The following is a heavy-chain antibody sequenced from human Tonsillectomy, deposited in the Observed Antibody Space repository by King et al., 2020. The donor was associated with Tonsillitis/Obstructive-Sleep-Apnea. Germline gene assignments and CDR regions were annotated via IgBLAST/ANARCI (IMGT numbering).Heavy chain of an antibody. Sequence: VQLQESGPGLVKPSGTLSLTCAVSGGSISSSNWWSWVRQPPGKGREWIGEIYHSGSTNYNPSLKSRVTISVDKSKNQLSLKLSSVTAADTAVYYCARNGSCSGGSCYDFDNWGQGTLVTVSS. CDR1: GGSISSSNW. CDR3: ARNGSCSGGSCYDFDN. J-gene: IGHJ4*02. V-gene: IGHV4-4*02. CDR2: IYHSGST. D-gene: IGHD2-15*01.